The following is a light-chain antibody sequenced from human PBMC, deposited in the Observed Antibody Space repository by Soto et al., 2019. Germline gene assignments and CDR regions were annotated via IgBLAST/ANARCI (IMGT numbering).Light chain of an antibody. Sequence: DIQMTQSPSTLPASVGDRVTITCRASQSVSSWLAWYQQKPGKAPKLLIYKASRLESGVPSRFSGSGSGTDFTLTISSLEPEDFAVYYCQQYNDWPPITFGQGTRLEIK. J-gene: IGKJ5*01. CDR1: QSVSSW. V-gene: IGKV1-5*03. CDR3: QQYNDWPPIT. CDR2: KAS.